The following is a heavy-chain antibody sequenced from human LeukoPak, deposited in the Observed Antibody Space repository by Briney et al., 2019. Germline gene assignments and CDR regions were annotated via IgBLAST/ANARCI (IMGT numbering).Heavy chain of an antibody. J-gene: IGHJ4*02. CDR3: ARSEGLYYYDSSGYLNPPPGGY. Sequence: ASVKVSCKASGYTFTSYGISWVRQAPGQGLEWMGWISAYNGNTNYAQKLQGRVTMTTDTSTSTAYMELRSLRSGDTAVYYCARSEGLYYYDSSGYLNPPPGGYWGQGTLVTVSS. D-gene: IGHD3-22*01. CDR1: GYTFTSYG. V-gene: IGHV1-18*01. CDR2: ISAYNGNT.